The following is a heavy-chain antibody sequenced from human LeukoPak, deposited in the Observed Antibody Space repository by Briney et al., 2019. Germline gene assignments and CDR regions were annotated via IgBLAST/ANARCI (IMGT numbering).Heavy chain of an antibody. CDR1: GYTFTSYG. D-gene: IGHD6-19*01. CDR2: ISACNGNT. J-gene: IGHJ5*02. CDR3: AREHPVAGRSWFDP. Sequence: ASVKGSCKASGYTFTSYGISCVRQAPGQGLEWIGWISACNGNTNYAQKLQGRVTMTTDTSTSTAYMELRSLRSDETAVYYCAREHPVAGRSWFDPWGQGTLVTVSS. V-gene: IGHV1-18*04.